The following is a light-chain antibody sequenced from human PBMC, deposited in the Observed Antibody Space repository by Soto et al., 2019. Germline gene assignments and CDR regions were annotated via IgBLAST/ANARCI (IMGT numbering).Light chain of an antibody. CDR1: QRIYSTY. CDR2: GAS. CDR3: QQYGNSPYT. V-gene: IGKV3-20*01. J-gene: IGKJ2*01. Sequence: EIVLTQSPDTLSLSPGESATLSGRASQRIYSTYLAWYQQKAGQAPSLLIFGASTRAAGIPDRFSGSGSATDFTLTISRLEPEDFAVYYCQQYGNSPYTFGQGTKLEIK.